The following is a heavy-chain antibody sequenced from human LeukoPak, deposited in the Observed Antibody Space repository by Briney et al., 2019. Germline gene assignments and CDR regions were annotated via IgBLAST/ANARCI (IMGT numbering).Heavy chain of an antibody. CDR1: GFTLSSYE. CDR2: IGRSGDTI. D-gene: IGHD2-2*01. CDR3: AKGAPALVSRYYFDY. V-gene: IGHV3-48*03. Sequence: GGSLRLSCAASGFTLSSYEMNWVRQAPGKGLEWLSYIGRSGDTIYYADSVKGRFTISRDNAKNSLYLQMNSLRPEDMALYYCAKGAPALVSRYYFDYWGQGTLVTVSS. J-gene: IGHJ4*02.